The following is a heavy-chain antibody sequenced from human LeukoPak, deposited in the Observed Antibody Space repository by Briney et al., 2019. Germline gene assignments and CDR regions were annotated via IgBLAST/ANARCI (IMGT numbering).Heavy chain of an antibody. CDR3: AREVGPLDY. CDR1: GFTFSSYE. D-gene: IGHD2-15*01. Sequence: PGGSLRLSCAASGFTFSSYEMNWVRQAPGKGLEWVSYISSSGTTIYYADSVKGRFTISRDNAKNSLYLHMNSLRAEDTAVYYCAREVGPLDYWGQGTLVTVSS. CDR2: ISSSGTTI. J-gene: IGHJ4*02. V-gene: IGHV3-48*03.